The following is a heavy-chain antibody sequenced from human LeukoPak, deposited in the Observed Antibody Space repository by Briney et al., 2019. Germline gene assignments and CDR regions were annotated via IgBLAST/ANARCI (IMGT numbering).Heavy chain of an antibody. Sequence: GGSLRLSCAAPGFTFSSYAMSWVRQAPGKGLEWVSAISGSGGSTYYADSVKGRFTISRDNSKNTLYLQMNSLRAEDTAVYYCAKCGYSSGWYDYWGQGTLVTVSS. CDR3: AKCGYSSGWYDY. D-gene: IGHD6-19*01. V-gene: IGHV3-23*01. CDR1: GFTFSSYA. J-gene: IGHJ4*02. CDR2: ISGSGGST.